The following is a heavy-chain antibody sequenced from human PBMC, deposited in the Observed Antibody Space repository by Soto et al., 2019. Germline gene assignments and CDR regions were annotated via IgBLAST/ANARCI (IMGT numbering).Heavy chain of an antibody. V-gene: IGHV1-46*01. CDR3: AGGGAVADYYYYYGLDV. D-gene: IGHD6-19*01. J-gene: IGHJ6*02. CDR2: INPSGGST. CDR1: GFTFTTYY. Sequence: QVQLVQSGPEVKTPGASVKISCKASGFTFTTYYMHWVRQAPGQGLEWMGVINPSGGSTSYAQNVQGRVTMTRDTSTTIIYMELNSRRSDDTAVYYCAGGGAVADYYYYYGLDVWGQGTTVTVSS.